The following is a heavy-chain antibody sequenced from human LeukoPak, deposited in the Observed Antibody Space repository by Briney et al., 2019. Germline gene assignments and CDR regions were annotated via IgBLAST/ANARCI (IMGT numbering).Heavy chain of an antibody. V-gene: IGHV3-7*03. CDR1: GFTFSSYW. J-gene: IGHJ4*02. Sequence: GGSLRLSCAASGFTFSSYWMSWVRQAPGKGLEWVANIKQDGSEKYYVDSVKGRLTISRDNAKNSLYLQMNSLRAEDTAVYYCSRARGSTPFDYWGQGTLVTVSS. CDR3: SRARGSTPFDY. D-gene: IGHD3-10*01. CDR2: IKQDGSEK.